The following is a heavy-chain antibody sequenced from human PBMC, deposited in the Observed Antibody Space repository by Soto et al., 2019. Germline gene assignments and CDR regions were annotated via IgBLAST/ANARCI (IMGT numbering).Heavy chain of an antibody. D-gene: IGHD5-12*01. CDR2: IYHSGST. CDR1: GGSISSSNW. V-gene: IGHV4-4*02. J-gene: IGHJ5*02. CDR3: ARDRGYKYNWFDP. Sequence: TSETLSLTCAVSGGSISSSNWWSWVRPPPGKGLEWIGEIYHSGSTNYNPSLKSRVTISVDKSKNQFSLKLSSVTAADTAVYYCARDRGYKYNWFDPWGQGTLVTVSS.